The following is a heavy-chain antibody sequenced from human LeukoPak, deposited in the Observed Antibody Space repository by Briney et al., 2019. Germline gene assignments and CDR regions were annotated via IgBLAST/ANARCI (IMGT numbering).Heavy chain of an antibody. J-gene: IGHJ4*02. CDR1: GGTFSSYA. CDR2: IIPICGTA. D-gene: IGHD6-19*01. V-gene: IGHV1-69*05. CDR3: ARVPSSGWYYFDY. Sequence: SSVKVSCNASGGTFSSYAISWVRQAPGQGLEWMGGIIPICGTANYAQKFQGRVTITTDESTSTAYMELSSLRSEDTAVYYCARVPSSGWYYFDYWGQGTLVTVSS.